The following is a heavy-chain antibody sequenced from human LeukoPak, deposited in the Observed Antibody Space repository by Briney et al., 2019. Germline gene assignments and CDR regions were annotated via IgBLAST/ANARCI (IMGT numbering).Heavy chain of an antibody. CDR2: ISGSGGST. V-gene: IGHV3-23*01. CDR1: GFTFSSYA. Sequence: PGGSLRLSCAASGFTFSSYAMSWVRQAPGKGLEWVSAISGSGGSTYYADSVKGRFTSSRDNSKNTLYLQMNSLRAEDTAVYYCAKWIYDFWSGYDYWGQGTLVTVSS. D-gene: IGHD3-3*01. J-gene: IGHJ4*02. CDR3: AKWIYDFWSGYDY.